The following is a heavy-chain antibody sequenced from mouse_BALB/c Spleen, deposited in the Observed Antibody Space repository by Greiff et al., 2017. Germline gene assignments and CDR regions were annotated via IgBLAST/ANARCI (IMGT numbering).Heavy chain of an antibody. Sequence: EVKLQESGPGLVKPSQSLSLTCSVTGYSITSGYYWNWIRQFPGNKLEWMGYISYDGSNNYNPSLKNRISITRDTSKNQFFLKLNSVTTEDTATYYCATYYGNYDYYAMDYWGQGTSVTVSS. CDR3: ATYYGNYDYYAMDY. V-gene: IGHV3-6*02. CDR1: GYSITSGYY. J-gene: IGHJ4*01. D-gene: IGHD2-10*01. CDR2: ISYDGSN.